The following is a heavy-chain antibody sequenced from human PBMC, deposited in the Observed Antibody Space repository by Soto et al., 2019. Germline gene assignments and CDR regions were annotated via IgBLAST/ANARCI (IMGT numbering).Heavy chain of an antibody. CDR2: INPGDSDT. Sequence: GESLKISCKGSGDSFTNHWIGWVRQMPGKGLEWMGIINPGDSDTRYSPSFQGQVTISADKSISTVYLQWRSLKASDPAMYYCTREGVATFLWGQGTLVTVSS. J-gene: IGHJ4*02. CDR1: GDSFTNHW. D-gene: IGHD1-26*01. V-gene: IGHV5-51*01. CDR3: TREGVATFL.